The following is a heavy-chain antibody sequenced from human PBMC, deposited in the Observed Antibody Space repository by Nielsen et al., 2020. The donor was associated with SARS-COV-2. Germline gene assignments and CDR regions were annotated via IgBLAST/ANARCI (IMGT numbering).Heavy chain of an antibody. CDR1: GFTFSNFA. D-gene: IGHD4-11*01. V-gene: IGHV3-30*07. CDR2: ISYDGNTE. J-gene: IGHJ4*02. Sequence: GESLKISCAAYGFTFSNFAMNWVRQAPDKGLEWVALISYDGNTEYYTDSVKGRFTVSRDNAKNTLYLQMDSLRAEDTAVYYCATDLTTVDYWGQGTLVTVSS. CDR3: ATDLTTVDY.